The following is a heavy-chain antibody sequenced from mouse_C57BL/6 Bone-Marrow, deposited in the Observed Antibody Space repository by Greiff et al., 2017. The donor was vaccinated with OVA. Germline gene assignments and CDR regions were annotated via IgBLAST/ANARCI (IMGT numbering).Heavy chain of an antibody. CDR1: GFNIKDDY. Sequence: VQLQQSGAELVRPGASVKLSCTASGFNIKDDYMHWVKQRPEQGLEWIGWIDTENGDTEYASKFQGKATITADTSSNTAYLQLSSLTSEDTAVYYCTTGLRQGGDYAMDYWGQGTSVTVSS. V-gene: IGHV14-4*01. J-gene: IGHJ4*01. D-gene: IGHD2-4*01. CDR3: TTGLRQGGDYAMDY. CDR2: IDTENGDT.